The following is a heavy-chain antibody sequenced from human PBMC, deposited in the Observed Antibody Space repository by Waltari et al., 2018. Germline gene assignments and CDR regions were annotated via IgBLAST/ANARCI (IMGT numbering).Heavy chain of an antibody. D-gene: IGHD2-2*02. Sequence: QVNLVESGGGVVQAGGSLRLSCATLGFTFSHFGMHWVRQAPGKGLEWVALIWFDGSDKFYADSVRGRFTISRDNSARTLYLDMDSLRLDDTAMYYCAKDAFGNTYLDFWGQGTLVTVSS. CDR3: AKDAFGNTYLDF. V-gene: IGHV3-30*02. CDR2: IWFDGSDK. J-gene: IGHJ4*02. CDR1: GFTFSHFG.